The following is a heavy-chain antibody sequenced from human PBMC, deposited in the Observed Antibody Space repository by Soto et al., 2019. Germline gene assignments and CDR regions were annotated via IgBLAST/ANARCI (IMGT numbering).Heavy chain of an antibody. D-gene: IGHD5-12*01. J-gene: IGHJ2*01. CDR3: ARVPGIVATIDWYFDL. Sequence: GESLKISCKGSGYSFTSYWIGWVRQMPGKGLELMGIIYPGDSDTRYSPSFQGQVTISADKSISTAYLQWSSLKASDTAMYYCARVPGIVATIDWYFDLWGRGTLVTVSS. V-gene: IGHV5-51*01. CDR2: IYPGDSDT. CDR1: GYSFTSYW.